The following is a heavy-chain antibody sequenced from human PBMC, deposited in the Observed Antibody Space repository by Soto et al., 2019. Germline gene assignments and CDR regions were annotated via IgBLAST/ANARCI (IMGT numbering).Heavy chain of an antibody. V-gene: IGHV4-59*01. CDR3: AAYDYVWGSYRYSFDY. J-gene: IGHJ4*02. Sequence: SETLSLTCTVSGGSISSYFWSWIRQPPGKGLEWIGYIYYSGTANYNPSLKGRVTVSVDTSKNQFSLKLSSVIAADTAVYYCAAYDYVWGSYRYSFDYWGQGTLVTVSS. CDR2: IYYSGTA. D-gene: IGHD3-16*02. CDR1: GGSISSYF.